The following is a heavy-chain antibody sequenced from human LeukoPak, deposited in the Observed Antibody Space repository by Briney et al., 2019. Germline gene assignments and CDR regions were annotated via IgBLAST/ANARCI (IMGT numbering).Heavy chain of an antibody. CDR2: INHSGST. Sequence: SETLCLTCAVYGGSFSGYYWSWIRQPPGKGLEWIGEINHSGSTNYNPSLKSRVTISVDTSKNQFSLKLSSVTAADTAVYCCARGRQQLVTSRFDYWGQGTLVTVSS. CDR3: ARGRQQLVTSRFDY. D-gene: IGHD6-13*01. V-gene: IGHV4-34*01. J-gene: IGHJ4*02. CDR1: GGSFSGYY.